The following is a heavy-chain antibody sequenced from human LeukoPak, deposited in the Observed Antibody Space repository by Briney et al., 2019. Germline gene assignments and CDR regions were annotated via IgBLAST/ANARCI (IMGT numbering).Heavy chain of an antibody. CDR2: INPNSGDR. Sequence: ASVKVSCKACGYTFTGYYIHWVRQAPGQGLEWMGRINPNSGDRNYAQKFQGRVTMTRDTSISAAYMELSSLRSDDTAVYYCARGAAVGQTRDYWGQGTLVTVSS. CDR3: ARGAAVGQTRDY. J-gene: IGHJ4*02. CDR1: GYTFTGYY. V-gene: IGHV1-2*06. D-gene: IGHD6-13*01.